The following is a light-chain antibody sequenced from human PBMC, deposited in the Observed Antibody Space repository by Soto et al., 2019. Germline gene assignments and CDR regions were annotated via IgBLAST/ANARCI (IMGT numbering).Light chain of an antibody. J-gene: IGKJ5*01. CDR3: QKFNTAPLT. V-gene: IGKV1-27*01. CDR1: QDISVY. Sequence: DIQMTQSPSSLSASVGDRVTITCRASQDISVYLAWYQQKPGKVPKLLIYSASTLQSGVPSRFSGSVSGTDLTLTISSLQPEDVATYYCQKFNTAPLTFGQGTRLEIK. CDR2: SAS.